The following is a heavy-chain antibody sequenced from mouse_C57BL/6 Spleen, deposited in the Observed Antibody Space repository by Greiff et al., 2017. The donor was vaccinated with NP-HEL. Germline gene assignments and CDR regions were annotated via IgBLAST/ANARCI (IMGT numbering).Heavy chain of an antibody. D-gene: IGHD4-1*01. Sequence: QVQLQQSGAELARPGASVKLSCKASGYTFTSYGISWVKQSTGQGLEWIGEIYPRSGNTYYNEKFKGKATLTADKSSSTAYMELRSLTSEDSAVYFCARQTGTWYFDVWGTGTTVTVPS. CDR2: IYPRSGNT. J-gene: IGHJ1*03. CDR1: GYTFTSYG. V-gene: IGHV1-81*01. CDR3: ARQTGTWYFDV.